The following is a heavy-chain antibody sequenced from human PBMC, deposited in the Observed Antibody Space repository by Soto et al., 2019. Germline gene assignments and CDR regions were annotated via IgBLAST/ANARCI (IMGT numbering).Heavy chain of an antibody. J-gene: IGHJ3*02. CDR2: ISANNGNT. Sequence: QVQLVQSGTEVKKPGASVKVSCKASGYIFTTYGISWVRQAPGQGLEWMGWISANNGNTYYAQKFQGRVTMNTDTPTTTINMELRSLRSDDSAVYYCARDLQFYSDSSGYRDVFDIWGQGTKVTVSS. CDR3: ARDLQFYSDSSGYRDVFDI. CDR1: GYIFTTYG. D-gene: IGHD3-22*01. V-gene: IGHV1-18*01.